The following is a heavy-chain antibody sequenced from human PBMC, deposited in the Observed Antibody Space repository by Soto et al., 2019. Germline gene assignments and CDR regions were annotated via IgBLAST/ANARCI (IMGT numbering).Heavy chain of an antibody. CDR2: IDTSGST. CDR3: ARGGQDFWSGPFDY. J-gene: IGHJ4*02. CDR1: GGSISSYY. Sequence: SETLSLTCTVSGGSISSYYWSWIRQPPGKGLEWIGRIDTSGSTNYNPSLKSRVTMSVDTSKQEFSLKLSSVTAADTALYYCARGGQDFWSGPFDYWGRGALVTVPQ. D-gene: IGHD3-3*01. V-gene: IGHV4-4*07.